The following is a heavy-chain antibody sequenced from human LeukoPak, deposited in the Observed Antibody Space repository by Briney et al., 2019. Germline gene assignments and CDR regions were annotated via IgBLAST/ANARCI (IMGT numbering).Heavy chain of an antibody. CDR3: ARAGGIYGGPQHFDY. Sequence: ASVKVSCKVSGYTLTELSMHWVRQAPGKGLEWMGGFDPEDGETNYPQKFQGRVTMTEDTSTDTAYMELSSLRSEDPAVYYCARAGGIYGGPQHFDYWGQGTLVTVS. J-gene: IGHJ4*02. V-gene: IGHV1-24*01. CDR1: GYTLTELS. CDR2: FDPEDGET. D-gene: IGHD4/OR15-4a*01.